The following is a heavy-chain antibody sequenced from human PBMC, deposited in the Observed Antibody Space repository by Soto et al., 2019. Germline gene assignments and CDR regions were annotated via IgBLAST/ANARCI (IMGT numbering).Heavy chain of an antibody. CDR1: GDSISSGDYY. D-gene: IGHD3-10*01. CDR2: IYYSGST. V-gene: IGHV4-30-4*01. CDR3: ARVGGFGATTIDY. Sequence: PSETLSLTCTVSGDSISSGDYYWSWIRQPPGKGLEWIGYIYYSGSTYYNPSLKSRVTISVDTSKNQFSLKLSSVTAADTAVYYCARVGGFGATTIDYWGQGTLVTVSS. J-gene: IGHJ4*02.